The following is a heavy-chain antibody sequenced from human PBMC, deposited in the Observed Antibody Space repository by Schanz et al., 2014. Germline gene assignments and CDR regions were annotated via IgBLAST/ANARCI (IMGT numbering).Heavy chain of an antibody. J-gene: IGHJ4*02. V-gene: IGHV3-21*04. CDR1: GFTFSSYS. CDR2: ISYGTSYI. Sequence: EVQLVESGGGLVQPGGSLRLSCAASGFTFSSYSLNWVRQAPGKGLEWVSSISYGTSYIYYAESVKGRFTISRDNAKNSLYLQMNGLRAEDTAVYYCAKSLESCPGGRCSRGYFDYWGQGTLVTVSS. D-gene: IGHD2-8*02. CDR3: AKSLESCPGGRCSRGYFDY.